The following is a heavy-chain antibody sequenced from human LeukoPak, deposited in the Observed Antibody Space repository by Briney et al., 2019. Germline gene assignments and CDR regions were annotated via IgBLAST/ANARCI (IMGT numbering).Heavy chain of an antibody. V-gene: IGHV3-48*03. D-gene: IGHD6-13*01. CDR2: ISSSGSTI. CDR3: ARQQLVTYYYYYYGMDV. Sequence: GGSLRLSCAASGFTFSSYEMNWVRQAPGQGLEWVSYISSSGSTIYYADSVKGRFTISRDNAKNSLYLQMNSLRAEDTAVYYCARQQLVTYYYYYYGMDVWGQGTTVTVSS. CDR1: GFTFSSYE. J-gene: IGHJ6*02.